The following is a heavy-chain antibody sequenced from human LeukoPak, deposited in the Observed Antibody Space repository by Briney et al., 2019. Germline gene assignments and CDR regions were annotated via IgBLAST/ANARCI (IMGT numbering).Heavy chain of an antibody. CDR2: VYYSGST. Sequence: SETLSLICTVSAGSISSYYWSWIRQPPGKGLEWIGYVYYSGSTNYNPSLKSRVTISVDTSKNQFSLKLSSVTAADTAVYYCARYCSSTSCYFFDSWGQGTLVTVSS. D-gene: IGHD2-2*01. J-gene: IGHJ4*02. V-gene: IGHV4-59*08. CDR3: ARYCSSTSCYFFDS. CDR1: AGSISSYY.